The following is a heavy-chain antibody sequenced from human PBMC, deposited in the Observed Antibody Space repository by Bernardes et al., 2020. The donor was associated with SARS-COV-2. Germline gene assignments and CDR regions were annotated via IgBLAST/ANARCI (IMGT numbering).Heavy chain of an antibody. J-gene: IGHJ4*02. CDR3: AKLAGSSVDY. D-gene: IGHD6-13*01. CDR2: ISWNSGSI. CDR1: GFTFDDYA. Sequence: GGSLRLSCAASGFTFDDYAMHWVRQAPGKGLEWVSGISWNSGSIGYADSVKGRFTISRDNAKNSLYLQMNSLRAEDTALYYCAKLAGSSVDYWGQGTLVTVSS. V-gene: IGHV3-9*01.